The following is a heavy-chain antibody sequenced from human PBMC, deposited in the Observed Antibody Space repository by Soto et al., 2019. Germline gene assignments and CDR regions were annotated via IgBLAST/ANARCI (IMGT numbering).Heavy chain of an antibody. V-gene: IGHV1-3*05. D-gene: IGHD6-19*01. CDR1: GYTFTSYA. J-gene: IGHJ4*02. CDR2: INAGNGNT. Sequence: QVQLVQSGAEEKKPGASVKVSCKASGYTFTSYAMHWVRQAPGQRLEWMGWINAGNGNTKYSQEFQGRVTITRDTSASTAYMELSSLRSEDTAVYYCARALSIAVAGIGAYWGQGTLVTVSS. CDR3: ARALSIAVAGIGAY.